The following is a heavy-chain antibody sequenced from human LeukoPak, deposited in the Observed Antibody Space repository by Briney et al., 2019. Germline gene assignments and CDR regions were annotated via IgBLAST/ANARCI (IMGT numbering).Heavy chain of an antibody. CDR1: GGSISSYY. J-gene: IGHJ4*02. Sequence: PSETLSLTCTVSGGSISSYYWSWIRQPPGKGLEWIGYIYYSGSTNYNPSLKSRVTMSIDTSKNQVSLNLTSVTATDTAVYYCVRSGGWAAPLGYWGQGTLVTVSS. CDR2: IYYSGST. CDR3: VRSGGWAAPLGY. V-gene: IGHV4-59*08. D-gene: IGHD6-19*01.